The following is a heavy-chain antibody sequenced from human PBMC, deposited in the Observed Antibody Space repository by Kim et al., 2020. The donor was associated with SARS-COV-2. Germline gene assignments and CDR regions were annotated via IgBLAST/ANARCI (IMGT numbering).Heavy chain of an antibody. CDR3: ARRVGMPAYYYYGMDV. Sequence: SVKVSCKASGGTFSSYTISWVRQAPGQGLEWMGRIIPILGIANYAQKFQGRVTITADKSTSTAYMELSSLRSEDTAVYYCARRVGMPAYYYYGMDVWGQGTTVTVSS. CDR2: IIPILGIA. J-gene: IGHJ6*02. D-gene: IGHD2-2*01. CDR1: GGTFSSYT. V-gene: IGHV1-69*02.